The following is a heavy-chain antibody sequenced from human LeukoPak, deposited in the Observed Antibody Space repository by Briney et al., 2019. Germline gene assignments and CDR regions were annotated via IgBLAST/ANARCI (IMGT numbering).Heavy chain of an antibody. D-gene: IGHD5-18*01. CDR3: ARDQGGYSYGTIDY. CDR1: GFTFSSYA. Sequence: GGSLRLSCAASGFTFSSYAMNWVRQAPGKGLEWVSSISSSSSYIYYADSVKGRFTISRDNAKNSLYLQMNSLRAEDTAVYYCARDQGGYSYGTIDYWGQGTLVTVSS. CDR2: ISSSSSYI. J-gene: IGHJ4*02. V-gene: IGHV3-21*01.